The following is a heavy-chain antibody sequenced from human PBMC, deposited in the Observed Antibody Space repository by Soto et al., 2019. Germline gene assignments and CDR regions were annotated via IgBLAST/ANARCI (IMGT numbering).Heavy chain of an antibody. CDR2: IYYSGRA. CDR3: ASSKSEKSYDSSGYVDY. V-gene: IGHV4-39*01. D-gene: IGHD3-22*01. J-gene: IGHJ4*02. Sequence: SETLSLTCTVSGGSITSSSYYWGWIRQPTGKGLEWIGSIYYSGRAYYSPSLKSRVTISVDTSKNQFSLKLSSVTAAETAVYYCASSKSEKSYDSSGYVDYWGQGTLVTVSS. CDR1: GGSITSSSYY.